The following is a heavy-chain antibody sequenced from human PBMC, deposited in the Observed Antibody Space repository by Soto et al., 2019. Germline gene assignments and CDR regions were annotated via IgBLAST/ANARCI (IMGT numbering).Heavy chain of an antibody. CDR1: GGSISSGGYY. J-gene: IGHJ5*02. V-gene: IGHV4-31*03. Sequence: TSETLSLTCTVSGGSISSGGYYWSWIRQHPGKGLEWIGYIYYSGSTYYNPSLKSRVTISVDTSKNQFSLKLSSVTAADTAVYYCARDHPPGGYYHNWFDPWGQGTLVTVSS. D-gene: IGHD3-10*01. CDR3: ARDHPPGGYYHNWFDP. CDR2: IYYSGST.